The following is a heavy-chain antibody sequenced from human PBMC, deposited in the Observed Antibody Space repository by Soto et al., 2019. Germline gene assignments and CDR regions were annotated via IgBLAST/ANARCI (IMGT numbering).Heavy chain of an antibody. CDR1: GGSFSGYC. CDR3: AGSHSPADTPMASNQGMDA. V-gene: IGHV4-34*01. D-gene: IGHD5-18*01. CDR2: INHSGST. Sequence: PSDTLSLTYCVYGGSFSGYCWSWIRQPPVKGLEWIGEINHSGSTNYNPSLKSRVTISVDTSKNQFSLKLSSVTAADTAVYYCAGSHSPADTPMASNQGMDAGVQGTVVT. J-gene: IGHJ6*02.